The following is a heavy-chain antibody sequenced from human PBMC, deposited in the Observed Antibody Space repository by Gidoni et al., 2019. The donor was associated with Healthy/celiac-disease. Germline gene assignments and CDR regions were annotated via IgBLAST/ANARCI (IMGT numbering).Heavy chain of an antibody. CDR2: INHSGST. J-gene: IGHJ3*02. Sequence: INHSGSTNYNPSLKSRVTISVDTSKNQFSLKLSSVTAADTAVYYCARIPIAAAYAGGAFDIWGQGTMVTVSS. V-gene: IGHV4-34*01. CDR3: ARIPIAAAYAGGAFDI. D-gene: IGHD6-13*01.